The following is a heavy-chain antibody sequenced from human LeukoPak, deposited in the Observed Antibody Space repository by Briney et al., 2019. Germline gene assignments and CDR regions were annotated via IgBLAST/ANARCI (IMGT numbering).Heavy chain of an antibody. J-gene: IGHJ4*02. CDR1: GFTFSSYG. V-gene: IGHV3-30*03. CDR2: ISYDGSNK. Sequence: GRSLRLSCAASGFTFSSYGMHWVRQAPGKGLEWVAVISYDGSNKYYADSVKGRFTISRDNSKNTLYLQMNSLRAEDTAVYYCAREESSALDYWGQGTLVTVSS. D-gene: IGHD6-25*01. CDR3: AREESSALDY.